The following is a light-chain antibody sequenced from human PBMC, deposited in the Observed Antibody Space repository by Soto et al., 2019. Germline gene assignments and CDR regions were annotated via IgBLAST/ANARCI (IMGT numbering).Light chain of an antibody. CDR3: VSFAGGTYV. Sequence: QSALTQPPSASGSPGQSVTISCTGTSSDVGAYIFVSWYQQHPGKAPKLMAYDVNRRPPGVPDRLFGSKSGNTASLTVSGLQAEDEADYYCVSFAGGTYVFGTGTKLTV. J-gene: IGLJ1*01. V-gene: IGLV2-8*01. CDR2: DVN. CDR1: SSDVGAYIF.